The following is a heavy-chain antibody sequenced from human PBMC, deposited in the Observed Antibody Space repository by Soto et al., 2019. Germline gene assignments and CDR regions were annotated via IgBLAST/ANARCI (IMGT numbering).Heavy chain of an antibody. V-gene: IGHV4-31*03. CDR2: NYYSGIT. J-gene: IGHJ6*02. Sequence: QVQLQESGPGLVKPSQTLSLTCTVSGGSISSGGYYWTWIRQHPGKGLEWIGYNYYSGITYYNPSLKSRVTISGDTSKTQFSLKLSSVTAADTAVYYCARGSSIAGLYYGMDVWGQGTTVTVSS. D-gene: IGHD6-6*01. CDR1: GGSISSGGYY. CDR3: ARGSSIAGLYYGMDV.